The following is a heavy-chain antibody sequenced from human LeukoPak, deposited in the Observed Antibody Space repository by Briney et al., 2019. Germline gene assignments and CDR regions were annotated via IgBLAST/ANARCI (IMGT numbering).Heavy chain of an antibody. D-gene: IGHD3-10*01. CDR2: IYSGGST. V-gene: IGHV3-53*01. Sequence: GGSLRLSCAASGFTVSSNYMSWVRQAPGKGLEWVSVIYSGGSTYYADSVKGRFTISRDTSKNTVDLLMNNVRAEDTALYYCAKGKFGDPLNYWGQGTLVTVSS. CDR1: GFTVSSNY. CDR3: AKGKFGDPLNY. J-gene: IGHJ4*02.